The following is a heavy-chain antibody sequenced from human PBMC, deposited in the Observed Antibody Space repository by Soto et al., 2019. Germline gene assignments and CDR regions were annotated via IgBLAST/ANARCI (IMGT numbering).Heavy chain of an antibody. D-gene: IGHD1-7*01. J-gene: IGHJ4*02. CDR3: ARVKCGTTRRACDS. CDR2: IYYNGGA. Sequence: QVQLQESGPGLVKPSQTLSLTCTVSGDSISSGGYYWSWIRQHPGKGLEWIGYIYYNGGAYYSPSPKGRVVISVDRSENQFSLRLSSVTAADTAVYFCARVKCGTTRRACDSWGQGTLVTVSS. CDR1: GDSISSGGYY. V-gene: IGHV4-31*03.